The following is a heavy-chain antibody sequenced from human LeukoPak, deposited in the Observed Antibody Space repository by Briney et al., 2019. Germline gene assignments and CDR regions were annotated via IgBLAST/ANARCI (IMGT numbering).Heavy chain of an antibody. CDR1: GFTFSSYA. Sequence: GGSLRLSCAASGFTFSSYAMSWVRQAPGKGLEWVSAISGSGGSTYYADSVKGRFTISRDNSKNTLYLQMNSLRAEDTAVYYCAKGPHYYDSSGYHGAFDIWGQGTMVTVSS. CDR3: AKGPHYYDSSGYHGAFDI. D-gene: IGHD3-22*01. V-gene: IGHV3-23*01. CDR2: ISGSGGST. J-gene: IGHJ3*02.